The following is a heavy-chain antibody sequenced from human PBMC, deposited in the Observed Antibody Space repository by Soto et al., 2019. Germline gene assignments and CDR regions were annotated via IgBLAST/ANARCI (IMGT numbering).Heavy chain of an antibody. J-gene: IGHJ5*02. V-gene: IGHV3-33*01. D-gene: IGHD3-10*01. Sequence: QVQLVESGGGVVQPGRSLRLSCAASGFTFSSYGMHWVRQAPGKGLEWVAVIWYDGSNKYYADSVKGRFTISRDNSKNTLYLQMNSLRAEDTAVYYWARGAGSGSYWDWFNPWGQGTLVTVSS. CDR3: ARGAGSGSYWDWFNP. CDR1: GFTFSSYG. CDR2: IWYDGSNK.